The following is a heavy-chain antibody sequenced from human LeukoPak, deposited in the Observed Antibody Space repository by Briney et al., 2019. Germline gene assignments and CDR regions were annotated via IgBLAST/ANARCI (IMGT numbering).Heavy chain of an antibody. CDR1: GGSISSYY. J-gene: IGHJ3*02. CDR2: IYTSGST. V-gene: IGHV4-4*07. CDR3: ARAPLRFSPTNQDAFDI. Sequence: KASETLSLTCTVSGGSISSYYWSWIRQPAGKGLEWIGRIYTSGSTNYNPSLKSRVTMSVDTSKNQFSLKLSSVTAADTAVYYCARAPLRFSPTNQDAFDIWGQGTMVTVSS. D-gene: IGHD3-3*01.